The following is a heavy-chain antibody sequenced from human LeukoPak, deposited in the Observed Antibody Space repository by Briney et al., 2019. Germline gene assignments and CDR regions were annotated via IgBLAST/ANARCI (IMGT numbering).Heavy chain of an antibody. CDR2: IYPGDSDT. CDR1: GYSFTSYW. D-gene: IGHD6-6*01. Sequence: GESLKISCKGSGYSFTSYWIGWVRQMPGKGLEWMGIIYPGDSDTRYRPSFQGQVTISADKSISTAYLQWSSLKASDIAMYYCARRESSSSFDYWGQGTLVTVSS. CDR3: ARRESSSSFDY. V-gene: IGHV5-51*01. J-gene: IGHJ4*02.